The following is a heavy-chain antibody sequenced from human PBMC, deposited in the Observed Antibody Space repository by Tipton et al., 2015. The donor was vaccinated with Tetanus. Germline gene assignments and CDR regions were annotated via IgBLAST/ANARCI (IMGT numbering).Heavy chain of an antibody. CDR1: GYTFTHYG. CDR2: ISPFTGDT. J-gene: IGHJ6*02. D-gene: IGHD6-19*01. V-gene: IGHV1-18*01. Sequence: QLVQSGPEVKEPGASVRVPCKTSGYTFTHYGISWVRQAPGQGLEWVGWISPFTGDTEYAQNLQDRLILTTDTSTATAYVEVRSLTSDDTAVYYCARDRAVPVQAYGTDVWGQGTSVTVSS. CDR3: ARDRAVPVQAYGTDV.